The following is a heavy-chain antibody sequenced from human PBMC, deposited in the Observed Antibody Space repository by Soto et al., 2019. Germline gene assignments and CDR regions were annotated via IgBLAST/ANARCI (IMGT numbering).Heavy chain of an antibody. D-gene: IGHD6-13*01. Sequence: GSLRLSCVASGFTFSTHAMSWIRQPPGKGLEWIGEINHSGSTNYNPSLKSRVTISVDTSKNQFSLKLSSVTAADTAVYYCARVEYSSPLNCWFDPWGQGTLVTVSS. J-gene: IGHJ5*02. CDR3: ARVEYSSPLNCWFDP. CDR2: INHSGST. CDR1: GFTFSTHA. V-gene: IGHV4-34*01.